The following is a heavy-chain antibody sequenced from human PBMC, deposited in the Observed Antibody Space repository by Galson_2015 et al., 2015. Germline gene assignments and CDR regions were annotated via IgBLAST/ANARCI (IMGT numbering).Heavy chain of an antibody. D-gene: IGHD3-22*01. V-gene: IGHV3-30-3*01. Sequence: SLRLSCAASGFTLSSFTMHWVRQAPGQGLEWVALISYNGSKKRHAESVKGRFTISRDNSENTLYLQMNSLRVEDTAVYYCASNSFRYDRSRTSLAFDIWGQGTMVTVS. J-gene: IGHJ3*02. CDR3: ASNSFRYDRSRTSLAFDI. CDR2: ISYNGSKK. CDR1: GFTLSSFT.